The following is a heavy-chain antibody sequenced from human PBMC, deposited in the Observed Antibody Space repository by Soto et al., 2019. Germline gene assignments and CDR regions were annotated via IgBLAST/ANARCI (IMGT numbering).Heavy chain of an antibody. CDR1: GFNFSSYV. CDR2: IWYDGGNK. D-gene: IGHD6-19*01. J-gene: IGHJ4*02. CDR3: ARDGQWLPRDGLRSSYYFDY. V-gene: IGHV3-33*01. Sequence: QVQLVESGGGVVQPGRSLRLSCAASGFNFSSYVMHWVRQAPGKGLEWVAVIWYDGGNKYYADSVKGRFTISRDNSKNTRYLQMNSLRAEETVVYYCARDGQWLPRDGLRSSYYFDYWGQGNLVTFSS.